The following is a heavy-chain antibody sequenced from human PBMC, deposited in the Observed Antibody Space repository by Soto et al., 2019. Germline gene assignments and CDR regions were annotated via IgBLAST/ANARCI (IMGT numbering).Heavy chain of an antibody. CDR3: VKQAHGLDGVAFDY. CDR1: GFIFSEST. D-gene: IGHD2-15*01. CDR2: VSTSRRST. Sequence: GGSLRLSCSASGFIFSESTIYWVRQVPGKGLEAISAVSTSRRSTYYADSVKDRFTISRDNSKNTLFLQMGSLRPEDTAIYYCVKQAHGLDGVAFDYWGQGTQVTAPQ. V-gene: IGHV3-64D*06. J-gene: IGHJ4*02.